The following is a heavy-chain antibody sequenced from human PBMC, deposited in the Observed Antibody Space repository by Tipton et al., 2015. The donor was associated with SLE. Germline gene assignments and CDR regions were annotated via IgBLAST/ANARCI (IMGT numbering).Heavy chain of an antibody. V-gene: IGHV3-30*18. J-gene: IGHJ3*02. CDR1: GFTFSSYG. CDR3: AKGGDAFDI. Sequence: SLRLSCVASGFTFSSYGMHWVRQAPGKGLEWVAVIWYDGSNKYYADSVKGRFTISRDNSKNTLYLQMNSLRAEDTAVYYCAKGGDAFDIWGQGTMVTVSS. CDR2: IWYDGSNK.